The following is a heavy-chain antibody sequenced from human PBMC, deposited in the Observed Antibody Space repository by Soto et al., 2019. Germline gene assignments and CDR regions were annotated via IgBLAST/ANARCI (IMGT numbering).Heavy chain of an antibody. V-gene: IGHV1-2*02. CDR2: IGPESGAT. CDR1: GYTFTGHY. J-gene: IGHJ4*02. D-gene: IGHD1-26*01. Sequence: QVQLVQSGAEVKKPGASVKVSCKASGYTFTGHYIHWVRQAPEQGPEWMGEIGPESGATRYAQKFQGRVTMTRDTSITTFYMELNNLSPDDTAVYYCGRGRSGQIVVFYWGQGTPVTVSS. CDR3: GRGRSGQIVVFY.